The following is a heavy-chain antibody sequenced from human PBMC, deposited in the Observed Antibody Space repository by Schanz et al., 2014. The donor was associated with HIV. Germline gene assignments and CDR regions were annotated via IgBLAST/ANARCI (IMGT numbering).Heavy chain of an antibody. CDR3: RGYRFYYGVDF. CDR2: SRVKSDSYAT. J-gene: IGHJ6*02. V-gene: IGHV3-72*01. D-gene: IGHD5-18*01. CDR1: GFTITSYG. Sequence: EVQLLDSGGGLVQPGGSLRLSCAVSGFTITSYGMSWVRQAPGKGLEWVARSRVKSDSYATEYAASVTGRFTISRDDSKNSVYLQMNSLNIEDTAVYYCRGYRFYYGVDFWGQGTTVTVS.